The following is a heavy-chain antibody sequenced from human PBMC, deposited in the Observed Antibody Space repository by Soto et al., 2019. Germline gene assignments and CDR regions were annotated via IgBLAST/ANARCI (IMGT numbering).Heavy chain of an antibody. V-gene: IGHV3-74*01. Sequence: GRSLRLSCAASGFTFSSYWMHWVRQAPGKGLVWVSRINSDGSSTSYADSVKGRFTISRDNAKNTLYLQMNSLRAEDTAVYYCARDHRARNWFDPWGQGTLVTVSS. CDR1: GFTFSSYW. CDR3: ARDHRARNWFDP. J-gene: IGHJ5*02. D-gene: IGHD3-10*01. CDR2: INSDGSST.